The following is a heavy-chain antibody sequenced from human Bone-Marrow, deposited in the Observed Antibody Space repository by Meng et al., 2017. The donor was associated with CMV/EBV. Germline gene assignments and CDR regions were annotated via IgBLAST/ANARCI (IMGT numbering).Heavy chain of an antibody. CDR2: IYYSGST. D-gene: IGHD3-3*01. CDR1: GGSISSYY. Sequence: GSLRLSCTVSGGSISSYYWSWIRQPPGKGLEWIGYIYYSGSTNYNPSLKSRVTISVDTSKHQFSLKLSSVTAADTAVYYCAHEGGNYDFWSGYYRLTNWFDPWVQGTLVTVSS. V-gene: IGHV4-59*12. J-gene: IGHJ5*02. CDR3: AHEGGNYDFWSGYYRLTNWFDP.